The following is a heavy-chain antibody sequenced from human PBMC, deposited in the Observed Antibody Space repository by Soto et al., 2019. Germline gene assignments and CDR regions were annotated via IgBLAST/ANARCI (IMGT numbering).Heavy chain of an antibody. D-gene: IGHD1-1*01. J-gene: IGHJ3*01. V-gene: IGHV3-66*01. CDR3: ARDLTGTAAFDL. CDR2: IYSGGST. CDR1: GFTVSSNY. Sequence: EVQLVESGGGLVQPGGSLRLSCAASGFTVSSNYMNWVRQAPGKGLEWVSVIYSGGSTYYADSVKGRFTISRDNSKNTLYLQMNSLRAEDTAVYYCARDLTGTAAFDLWGQGTMVTVSS.